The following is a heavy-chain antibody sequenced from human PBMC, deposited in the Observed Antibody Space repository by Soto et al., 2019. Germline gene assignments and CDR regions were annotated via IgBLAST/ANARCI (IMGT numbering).Heavy chain of an antibody. V-gene: IGHV4-39*01. Sequence: PSETLSLTCTVSSAPVSSSTYTWGWIRQPPGKGLEWIGSIYYSGSTYYNPSLNSRVTVSVDTSKNQFSLKVTSVTAADTAVYYCARLHGYCISSSYHGHYAMDVWGQGTTVTVSS. CDR3: ARLHGYCISSSYHGHYAMDV. D-gene: IGHD2-2*01. CDR1: SAPVSSSTYT. J-gene: IGHJ6*02. CDR2: IYYSGST.